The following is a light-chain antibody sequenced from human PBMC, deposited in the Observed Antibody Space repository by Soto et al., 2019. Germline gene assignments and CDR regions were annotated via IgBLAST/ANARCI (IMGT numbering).Light chain of an antibody. CDR2: WAS. J-gene: IGKJ4*01. CDR3: QEYYSTPLT. V-gene: IGKV4-1*01. Sequence: DIVMTQSPDSLAASLGARATINCKSSRSLLYNSNKKNYISWYQQRPGQPPKLLIYWASTRESGIPDRSSGRGSGTDFTPTSSSLQAKDVPVYYCQEYYSTPLTFGGGTKV. CDR1: RSLLYNSNKKNY.